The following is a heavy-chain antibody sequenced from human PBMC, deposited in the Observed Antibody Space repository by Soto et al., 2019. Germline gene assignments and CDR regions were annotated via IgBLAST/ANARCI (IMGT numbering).Heavy chain of an antibody. CDR2: INPNSGRT. Sequence: ASVKVSCKASGYTFTGYYIHWMRQAPGQGLEWMGWINPNSGRTKFAQNFQGWVTMTRDTSIKTVYMELSGLRSDATAVYYCARESGGTTATLDYYYFYMDVWGKGTTVTVSS. D-gene: IGHD4-17*01. CDR3: ARESGGTTATLDYYYFYMDV. J-gene: IGHJ6*03. CDR1: GYTFTGYY. V-gene: IGHV1-2*04.